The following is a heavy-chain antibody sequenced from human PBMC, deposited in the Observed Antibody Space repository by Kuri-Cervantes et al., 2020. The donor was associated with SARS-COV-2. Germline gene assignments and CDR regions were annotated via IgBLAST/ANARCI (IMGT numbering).Heavy chain of an antibody. CDR2: IYYSGST. Sequence: SETLSLTCTVSGGSVSSSRYYWGWIRQPPGKGLEWIGSIYYSGSTYYNPSLKSRVTISVDTSKNQFSLKLSSVTAADTAVYYCARAGYYYGMDVWGQGTTVTVSS. CDR3: ARAGYYYGMDV. V-gene: IGHV4-39*07. J-gene: IGHJ6*02. CDR1: GGSVSSSRYY.